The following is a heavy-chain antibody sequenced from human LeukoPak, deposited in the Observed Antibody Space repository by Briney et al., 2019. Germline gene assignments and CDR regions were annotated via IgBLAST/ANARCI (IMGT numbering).Heavy chain of an antibody. D-gene: IGHD6-19*01. CDR1: GFTVSSNY. CDR3: GRSKGIAVAPDAFDI. V-gene: IGHV3-53*01. CDR2: IYSGGST. Sequence: GGSLRLSCAASGFTVSSNYMSWVRQAPGKGLEWVSVIYSGGSTYYADSVKGRFTISRDNSKNTLYLQMNSLRAEDTAVYYCGRSKGIAVAPDAFDIWGQGTMVTVSS. J-gene: IGHJ3*02.